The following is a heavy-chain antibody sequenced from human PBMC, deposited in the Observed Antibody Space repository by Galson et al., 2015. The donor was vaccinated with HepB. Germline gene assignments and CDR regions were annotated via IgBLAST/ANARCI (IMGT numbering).Heavy chain of an antibody. V-gene: IGHV1-18*01. CDR2: ISAYSGTT. J-gene: IGHJ5*02. CDR3: ARRSGRGWFDP. Sequence: GWISAYSGTTNYAQRLQGRVTLTTDTYTSTAYMELRSLRSDDTAVYYCARRSGRGWFDPWGQGTLVTVSS. D-gene: IGHD6-25*01.